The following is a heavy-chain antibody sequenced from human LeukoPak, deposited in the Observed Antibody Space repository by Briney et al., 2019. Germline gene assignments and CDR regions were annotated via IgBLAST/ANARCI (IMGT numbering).Heavy chain of an antibody. Sequence: PSETLSLTCTVSGGSISNYYWSWIRQPAGKGLEWIGRIYTRGSTNYNPSLKSRVTISVDKSKNQFSLKLTSVTPANTAVYYCARDHPPDYYDRRGLKTWGQGTLVTVSS. CDR1: GGSISNYY. V-gene: IGHV4-4*07. D-gene: IGHD3-22*01. J-gene: IGHJ5*02. CDR2: IYTRGST. CDR3: ARDHPPDYYDRRGLKT.